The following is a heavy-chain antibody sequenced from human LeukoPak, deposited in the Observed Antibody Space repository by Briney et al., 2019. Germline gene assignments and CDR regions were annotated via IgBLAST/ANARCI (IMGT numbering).Heavy chain of an antibody. CDR3: RVLRYFDWIYFDY. V-gene: IGHV3-21*01. Sequence: GGPLRLSCAASGFTFSSYSMNWVRQAPGKGLEWVSSISSSSSYIYYADSVKGRFTISRDNAKNSLYLQMNSLRAEDTAVYYCRVLRYFDWIYFDYWGQGTLVAVSS. D-gene: IGHD3-9*01. CDR2: ISSSSSYI. J-gene: IGHJ4*02. CDR1: GFTFSSYS.